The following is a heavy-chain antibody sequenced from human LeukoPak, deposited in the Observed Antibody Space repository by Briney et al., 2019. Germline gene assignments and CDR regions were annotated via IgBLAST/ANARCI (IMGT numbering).Heavy chain of an antibody. D-gene: IGHD3-22*01. CDR1: GGSFSGYY. CDR3: ARARRLLLAVLDY. V-gene: IGHV4-34*01. CDR2: INHSGST. Sequence: PSETLSLTCAVYGGSFSGYYWSWIRQPPGKGLEWIGEINHSGSTNYNPSLKSRVTISVDTSKNQFSLKLSSVTAADTAAYYCARARRLLLAVLDYWGQGTLVTVSS. J-gene: IGHJ4*02.